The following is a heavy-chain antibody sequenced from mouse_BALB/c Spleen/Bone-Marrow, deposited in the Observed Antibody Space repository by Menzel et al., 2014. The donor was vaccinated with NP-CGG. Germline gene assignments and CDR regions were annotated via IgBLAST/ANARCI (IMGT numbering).Heavy chain of an antibody. CDR3: SRNSNYSFDF. J-gene: IGHJ2*01. V-gene: IGHV5-9-4*01. Sequence: EVQVVESGGALVKPGGSLKLSCAASGFTFSDYAMSWVRQSPEKRLEWVAEISSGGNYTYYPDTVTGRFTISRDDAKNTLYLEMSSLRSEDTAMYYCSRNSNYSFDFWGQGTTLTVSS. D-gene: IGHD2-5*01. CDR1: GFTFSDYA. CDR2: ISSGGNYT.